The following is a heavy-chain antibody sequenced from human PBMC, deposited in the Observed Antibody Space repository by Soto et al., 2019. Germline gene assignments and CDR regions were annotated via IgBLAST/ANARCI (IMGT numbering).Heavy chain of an antibody. D-gene: IGHD3-10*01. V-gene: IGHV4-59*08. CDR2: IYYSGST. CDR3: ARLGYGSGSYYNVDFDY. CDR1: GGSISSYY. J-gene: IGHJ4*02. Sequence: SETLSLTCTVSGGSISSYYWSWIRQPPGKGLEWIGYIYYSGSTNYNPSLKSRVTISVDTSKNQFSLKLSPVTAADTAVYYCARLGYGSGSYYNVDFDYWGQGTLVTVSS.